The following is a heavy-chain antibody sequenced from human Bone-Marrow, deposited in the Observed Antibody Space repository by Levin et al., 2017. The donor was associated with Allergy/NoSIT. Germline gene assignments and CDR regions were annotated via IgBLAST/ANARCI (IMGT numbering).Heavy chain of an antibody. Sequence: SETLSLTCAVYGGSFSGYYWSWIRQPPGKGLEWIGEINHSGSTNYNPSLKSRVTISVDTSKNQFSLKLSSVTAADTAVYYCARGPHSTTVTTGGYFDYWGQGTLVTVSS. D-gene: IGHD4-17*01. CDR1: GGSFSGYY. V-gene: IGHV4-34*01. CDR3: ARGPHSTTVTTGGYFDY. J-gene: IGHJ4*02. CDR2: INHSGST.